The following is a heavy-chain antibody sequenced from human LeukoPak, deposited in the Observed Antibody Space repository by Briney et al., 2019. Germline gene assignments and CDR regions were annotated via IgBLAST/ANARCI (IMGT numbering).Heavy chain of an antibody. D-gene: IGHD3-10*01. Sequence: PSGTLSLTCAVSGGPISSSNWWSWVRQPPGKGLEWIGEIYHSGSTNYNPSLKSRVTISVDKSKNQFSLKLDSVTAADTAVYFCARGYALLWFGFDYWGQGTLVTVSS. V-gene: IGHV4-4*02. CDR3: ARGYALLWFGFDY. CDR1: GGPISSSNW. J-gene: IGHJ4*02. CDR2: IYHSGST.